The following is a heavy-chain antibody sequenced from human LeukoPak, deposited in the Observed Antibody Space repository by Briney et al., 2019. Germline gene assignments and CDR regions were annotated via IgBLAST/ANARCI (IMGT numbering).Heavy chain of an antibody. Sequence: PGGSLRLSCAASGFTFSDYYMSWIRQAPGKGLEWVSYISSSGSTIYYADSVKGRFTISRDNAKNSLYLQMNSLRAEDTAVYYCARAHYYDSSGYFGKPHAFDIWGQGTMVTVSS. CDR3: ARAHYYDSSGYFGKPHAFDI. J-gene: IGHJ3*02. CDR2: ISSSGSTI. CDR1: GFTFSDYY. V-gene: IGHV3-11*01. D-gene: IGHD3-22*01.